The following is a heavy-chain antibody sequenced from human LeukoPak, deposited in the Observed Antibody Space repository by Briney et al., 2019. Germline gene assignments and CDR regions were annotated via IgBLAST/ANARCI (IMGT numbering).Heavy chain of an antibody. J-gene: IGHJ4*01. CDR2: IAYDGSNE. Sequence: GGFLRLSCVVSGFTFTNYGMHWVRQAPGKGLDWVASIAYDGSNENYAESVKGRFTISRDNSKNTLYLQLNSLRAEDTAVYYCARPSGSVTIFGVGDYFDYWGHGALGSASS. CDR1: GFTFTNYG. CDR3: ARPSGSVTIFGVGDYFDY. D-gene: IGHD3-3*01. V-gene: IGHV3-30*04.